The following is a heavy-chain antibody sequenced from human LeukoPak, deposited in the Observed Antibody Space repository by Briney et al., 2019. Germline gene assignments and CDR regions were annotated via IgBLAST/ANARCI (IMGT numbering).Heavy chain of an antibody. CDR2: VSYSGRTV. Sequence: GGSLRLSCAASGFTFNMYSLNWVRQAPGTGLQWVAYVSYSGRTVFYADSVKGRFTISRDNTNSTLYLQMNSLRADGTAVYYCASFVGGHDYAPDYWGQGTLVTVSS. CDR1: GFTFNMYS. J-gene: IGHJ4*02. CDR3: ASFVGGHDYAPDY. D-gene: IGHD4-17*01. V-gene: IGHV3-48*04.